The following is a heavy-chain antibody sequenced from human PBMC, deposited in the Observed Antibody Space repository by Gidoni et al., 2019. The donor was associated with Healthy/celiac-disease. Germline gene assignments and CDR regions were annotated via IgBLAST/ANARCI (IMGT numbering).Heavy chain of an antibody. J-gene: IGHJ3*02. V-gene: IGHV3-23*01. CDR2: ISGSGGST. CDR3: AKDELVVVAADAFDI. D-gene: IGHD2-15*01. CDR1: GFTFRSYA. Sequence: EVQLLESGGGLVQPGGSMRLSCAASGFTFRSYAMSWGRQAPGKGLEWVSAISGSGGSTYYADSVKGRFTISRDNSKNTLYLQMNSLRAEDTAVYYCAKDELVVVAADAFDIWGQGTMVTVSS.